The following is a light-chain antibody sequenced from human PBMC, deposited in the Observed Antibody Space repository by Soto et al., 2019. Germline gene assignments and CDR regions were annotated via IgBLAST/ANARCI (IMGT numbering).Light chain of an antibody. J-gene: IGKJ2*01. Sequence: VVMTQSPLSLPVTLGQPASISCRSSQSLVYSDGNTYLNWFQQRPGQSPRRIIYKVSNRGSGVTDRVSGSGAGTDFRLKISRVDDEEVGVYYCMRGTRWARPFGQGTKLEIK. CDR3: MRGTRWARP. CDR2: KVS. CDR1: QSLVYSDGNTY. V-gene: IGKV2-30*01.